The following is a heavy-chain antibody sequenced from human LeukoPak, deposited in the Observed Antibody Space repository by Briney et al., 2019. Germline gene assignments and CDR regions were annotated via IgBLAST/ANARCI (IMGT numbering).Heavy chain of an antibody. Sequence: ASVKVSCKASRYAFSSSDINWVRQAAGQGFEWMGWMSPTSGNTGYAQNFQGRVTMTRDTSISTAYMELTSLRSEDTAVYYCARDPVDYGVRWFDPWGQGTLVTVSS. CDR3: ARDPVDYGVRWFDP. CDR2: MSPTSGNT. CDR1: RYAFSSSD. V-gene: IGHV1-8*01. J-gene: IGHJ5*02. D-gene: IGHD4-17*01.